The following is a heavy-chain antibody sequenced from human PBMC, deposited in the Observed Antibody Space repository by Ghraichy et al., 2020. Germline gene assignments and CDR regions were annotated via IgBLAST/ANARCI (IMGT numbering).Heavy chain of an antibody. J-gene: IGHJ5*02. Sequence: SQTLSLTCTVSGGSISSYYWSWIRQPPGKGLEWIGYIYHSGSTNYNPSLKSRVTISVDTSKNQFSLKLSSVTAADTAVYYCARVITMVRGVTYSNWFDPWGQGTLVPSPQ. D-gene: IGHD3-10*01. V-gene: IGHV4-59*01. CDR3: ARVITMVRGVTYSNWFDP. CDR2: IYHSGST. CDR1: GGSISSYY.